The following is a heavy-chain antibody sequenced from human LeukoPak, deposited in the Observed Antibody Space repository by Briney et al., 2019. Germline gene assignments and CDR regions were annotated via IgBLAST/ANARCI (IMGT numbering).Heavy chain of an antibody. V-gene: IGHV5-51*01. CDR1: GYSFTSYW. CDR2: IYPGYSDT. D-gene: IGHD3-22*01. Sequence: GESLKISCKGSGYSFTSYWIGWVRQMPGKGLEWMGIIYPGYSDTRYSPSFQGQVTISADKSISTAYLQWSSLKASDTAMYYCAMTYYYDSSGYYYVSHFDYWGQGTLVTVSS. J-gene: IGHJ4*02. CDR3: AMTYYYDSSGYYYVSHFDY.